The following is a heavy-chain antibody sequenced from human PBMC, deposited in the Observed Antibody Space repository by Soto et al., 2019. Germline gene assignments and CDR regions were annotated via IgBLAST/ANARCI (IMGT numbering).Heavy chain of an antibody. Sequence: PGGSLRLSCVASGLTVSHNYMAWVRQAPEMGLEWVSILYTEGTTYYADSVKGRFTISGDSSKNTLFLQMDSLRAEDTAVYYCVRPRPSGENYGMDVWVQGTTVTAP. D-gene: IGHD3-16*01. CDR2: LYTEGTT. J-gene: IGHJ6*02. CDR1: GLTVSHNY. CDR3: VRPRPSGENYGMDV. V-gene: IGHV3-53*01.